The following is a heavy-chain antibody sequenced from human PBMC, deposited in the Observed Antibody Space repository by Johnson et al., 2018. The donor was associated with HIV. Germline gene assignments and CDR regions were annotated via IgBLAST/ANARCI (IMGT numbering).Heavy chain of an antibody. D-gene: IGHD6-19*01. CDR2: ISYDGSHK. CDR1: GFTFSSYA. CDR3: ARGIAVSNWVDI. Sequence: QMQLVESGGGVVQPGRSLRLSCAASGFTFSSYAMHWVRQAPGKGLEWVAVISYDGSHKYYADSVQGRFTISRDNSKNTLYLQMNSLRAEDTAVYYCARGIAVSNWVDIWGQGTMVTVSS. V-gene: IGHV3-30*04. J-gene: IGHJ3*02.